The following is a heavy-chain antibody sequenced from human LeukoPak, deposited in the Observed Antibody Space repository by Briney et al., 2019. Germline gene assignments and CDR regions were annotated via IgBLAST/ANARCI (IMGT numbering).Heavy chain of an antibody. D-gene: IGHD3-10*02. CDR1: GYTFTGYY. V-gene: IGHV1-2*02. CDR3: ARDLCSGSYDFDY. J-gene: IGHJ4*02. Sequence: ASVKVSCKDCGYTFTGYYMHWVRQAPGQGIEWMGWINPNSGGTNYAQKFQGRVTMTRDTSISTAYMELSRLRSDDTAVYYCARDLCSGSYDFDYWGQGTLVTVSS. CDR2: INPNSGGT.